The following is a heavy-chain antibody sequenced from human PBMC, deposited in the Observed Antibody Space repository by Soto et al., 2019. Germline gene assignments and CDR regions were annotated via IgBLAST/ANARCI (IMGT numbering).Heavy chain of an antibody. CDR3: ASRHIYMSLDY. CDR1: GESVPSGSYY. CDR2: ICYSWSSGSS. Sequence: ERRCGSCVVSGESVPSGSYYRSWIRQPPGKGLEWIGFICYSWSSGSSNYSPSLQSRVTISVGTSKNQFSLKLSPVTDADTAVYYCASRHIYMSLDYWGQGAQVTVSP. D-gene: IGHD2-21*01. V-gene: IGHV4-61*01. J-gene: IGHJ4*02.